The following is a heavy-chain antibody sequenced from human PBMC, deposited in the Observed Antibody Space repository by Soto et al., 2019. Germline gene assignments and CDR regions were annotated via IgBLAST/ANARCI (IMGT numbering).Heavy chain of an antibody. CDR1: GGSISGYY. Sequence: SETLSLTCTVSGGSISGYYWSWIRQPPGKGLEWIGYINYSGSTNYNPSLKSRVTISVDTSKNQFSLRLSSVTAADTAVYYCARRFCSGGSCYSGFDYWGQGTLVTVSS. D-gene: IGHD2-15*01. J-gene: IGHJ4*02. CDR3: ARRFCSGGSCYSGFDY. V-gene: IGHV4-59*08. CDR2: INYSGST.